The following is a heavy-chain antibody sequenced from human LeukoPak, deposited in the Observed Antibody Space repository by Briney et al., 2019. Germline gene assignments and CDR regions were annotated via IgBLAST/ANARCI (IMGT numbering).Heavy chain of an antibody. CDR1: GGSISNYY. CDR2: IYSIGST. Sequence: SETLSLTCTVSGGSISNYYWSWIRQPPGKGLEWIGYIYSIGSTNYNPSLKSRVTISVDTSKNQFSLKLSSVTAADTAIYYWARHPTALVSYGFDPWGQGTLVTVSS. V-gene: IGHV4-59*08. J-gene: IGHJ5*02. D-gene: IGHD5-18*01. CDR3: ARHPTALVSYGFDP.